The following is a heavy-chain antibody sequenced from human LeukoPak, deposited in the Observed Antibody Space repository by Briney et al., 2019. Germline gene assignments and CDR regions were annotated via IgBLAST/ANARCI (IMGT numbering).Heavy chain of an antibody. D-gene: IGHD3-3*01. CDR3: ARDSLEP. Sequence: PGRSLRLSCAASGFTFSSYAMHWVRQAPGKGLEWVAVISYDGSNKYYADSVKGRFPISRDTSKNTLYLQMNSLRAEDTAVYYCARDSLEPWGKGTLVTVSS. CDR2: ISYDGSNK. J-gene: IGHJ5*02. V-gene: IGHV3-30*04. CDR1: GFTFSSYA.